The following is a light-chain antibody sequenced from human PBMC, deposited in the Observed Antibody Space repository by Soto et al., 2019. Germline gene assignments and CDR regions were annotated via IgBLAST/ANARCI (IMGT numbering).Light chain of an antibody. CDR1: SSDVGGYNY. V-gene: IGLV2-8*01. CDR2: EVS. Sequence: SALTQPPSASGSPGQSVTISCTGTSSDVGGYNYVSWYQQHPGKAPKVMIYEVSKRPSGVPDRFSGSKSGNTASLTVSGLQAEDEADYYCSSYAGSNSVFGGGTKVTVL. CDR3: SSYAGSNSV. J-gene: IGLJ3*02.